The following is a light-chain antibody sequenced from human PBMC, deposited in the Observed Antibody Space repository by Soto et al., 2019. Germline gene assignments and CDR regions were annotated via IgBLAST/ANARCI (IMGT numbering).Light chain of an antibody. Sequence: QAVVTQAPSVTVSPGGTVTLTCGSSTGAVTSGHFPYWFQQKPGQAPRTLIYEASNKYSCTPARFSGSLLGGKAALTLSGEQPEDEADYSCLRSYNDDRVFGGGTKLTVL. V-gene: IGLV7-46*01. CDR3: LRSYNDDRV. J-gene: IGLJ2*01. CDR1: TGAVTSGHF. CDR2: EAS.